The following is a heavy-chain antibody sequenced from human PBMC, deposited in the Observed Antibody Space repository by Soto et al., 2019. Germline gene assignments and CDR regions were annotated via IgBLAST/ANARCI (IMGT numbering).Heavy chain of an antibody. D-gene: IGHD2-15*01. CDR1: GSTFSTYT. V-gene: IGHV3-30-3*01. J-gene: IGHJ4*02. CDR2: ISFYESNK. CDR3: ARENTVGYCSGGSCYYFDY. Sequence: QVQLVESGGGVVQPGRSLRLSCATSGSTFSTYTMHWVRQAPGKGLEWVAVISFYESNKYYADSVKGRFTISRDDSKNXLXXQMNSLRAEDTAVYYCARENTVGYCSGGSCYYFDYWGQGTLVTVSS.